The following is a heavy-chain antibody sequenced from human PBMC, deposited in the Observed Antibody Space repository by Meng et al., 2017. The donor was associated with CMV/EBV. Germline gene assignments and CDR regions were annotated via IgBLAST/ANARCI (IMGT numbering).Heavy chain of an antibody. Sequence: GASLKISCAASGFTFSSYWMSWVRQAPGKGLEWVANIKQDGSEKYYVDSVKGRFTISRDNAKNSLYLQMNSLRAEDTAVYYCARDMVVPATASYYFDYWGQGTLVTVSS. V-gene: IGHV3-7*01. D-gene: IGHD2-2*01. J-gene: IGHJ4*02. CDR1: GFTFSSYW. CDR3: ARDMVVPATASYYFDY. CDR2: IKQDGSEK.